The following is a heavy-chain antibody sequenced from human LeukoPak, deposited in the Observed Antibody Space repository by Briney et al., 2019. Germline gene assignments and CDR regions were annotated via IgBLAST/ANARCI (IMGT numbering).Heavy chain of an antibody. Sequence: ASVKVSCKASGYTFTGYYMHWVRQAPGQGLEWMGWINPNSGGTNYAQKFQGRVTMTRDTSISTAYMELSRLRSDDTAVYYCARSRYFDWLWFDYWGQGTLVTVSS. CDR1: GYTFTGYY. J-gene: IGHJ4*02. CDR3: ARSRYFDWLWFDY. CDR2: INPNSGGT. D-gene: IGHD3-9*01. V-gene: IGHV1-2*02.